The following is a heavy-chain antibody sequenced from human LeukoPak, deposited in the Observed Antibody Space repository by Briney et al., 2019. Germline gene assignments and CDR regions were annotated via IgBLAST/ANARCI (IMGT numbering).Heavy chain of an antibody. Sequence: GGSLRLSCAASGFTFSSYGMHWVRQAPGKGLEWVAVVWYDGSNKYYADSVKGRFTISRDNSKNTLYLQMNSLRAEDTAVYYCAKTGAVSYFDYWGQGTLVTVSS. V-gene: IGHV3-33*06. CDR3: AKTGAVSYFDY. CDR1: GFTFSSYG. CDR2: VWYDGSNK. J-gene: IGHJ4*02. D-gene: IGHD1-14*01.